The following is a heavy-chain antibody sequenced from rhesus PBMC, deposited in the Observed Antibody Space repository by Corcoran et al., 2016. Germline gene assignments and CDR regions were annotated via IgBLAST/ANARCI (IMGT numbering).Heavy chain of an antibody. J-gene: IGHJ4*01. CDR1: GFTFASYA. V-gene: IGHV3S25*01. D-gene: IGHD4-23*01. CDR2: IKSDGGST. CDR3: AKDLTRAVTTVDY. Sequence: EVQLVETGGGLVQPGGSLSVSWAPSGFTFASYAMQWVRQAPGKGLEWISAIKSDGGSTYYADSVKGRFTISRDNSKNTLSLQMNSLRAEDTAVYYCAKDLTRAVTTVDYWGQGVLVTVSS.